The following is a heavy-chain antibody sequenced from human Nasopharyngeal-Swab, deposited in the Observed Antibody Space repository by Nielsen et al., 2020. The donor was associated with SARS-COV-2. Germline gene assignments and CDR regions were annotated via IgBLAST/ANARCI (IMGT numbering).Heavy chain of an antibody. CDR3: ARIPPLDYYFDY. D-gene: IGHD3/OR15-3a*01. CDR2: IDWYDDK. Sequence: WSRQPPGKALEWLALIDWYDDKYYSTSLKTRLTISKDTSKNQVVLTMTNVDPVYTATYYCARIPPLDYYFDYWGQGTLVTVSS. V-gene: IGHV2-70*01. J-gene: IGHJ4*02.